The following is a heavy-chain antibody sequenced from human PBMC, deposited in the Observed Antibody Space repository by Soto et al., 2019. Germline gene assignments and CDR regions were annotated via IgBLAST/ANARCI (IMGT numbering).Heavy chain of an antibody. J-gene: IGHJ5*02. Sequence: PXETLCLTCTVSGGSIVTGGFCWDWTRRRPGKGLEWIGYIYYSGSTYYNPSLKSRVTVSVDTSKNQFSLKLSSVAAADTAVYYCARDLGYSYPNWFDPWGQGTLVTVSS. CDR1: GGSIVTGGFC. CDR2: IYYSGST. D-gene: IGHD5-18*01. CDR3: ARDLGYSYPNWFDP. V-gene: IGHV4-31*02.